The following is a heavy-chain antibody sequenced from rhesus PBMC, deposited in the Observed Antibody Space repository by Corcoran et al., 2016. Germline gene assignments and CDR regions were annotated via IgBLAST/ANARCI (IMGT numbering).Heavy chain of an antibody. Sequence: EVQLVQSGAEVKKPGASVKISCKASGYTFTDSYLHWVRQAPGKGLEWMGRVDPEKEEAIHAQNCRDRVTITAEKATETAYMELSSLRSEDTAVYYCATGEGVTTLDYWGQGVLVTVSS. V-gene: IGHV1-111*02. CDR3: ATGEGVTTLDY. CDR2: VDPEKEEA. J-gene: IGHJ4*01. CDR1: GYTFTDSY. D-gene: IGHD4-23*01.